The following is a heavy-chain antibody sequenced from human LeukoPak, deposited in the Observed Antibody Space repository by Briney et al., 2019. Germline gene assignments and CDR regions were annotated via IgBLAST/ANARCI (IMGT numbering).Heavy chain of an antibody. V-gene: IGHV5-51*01. J-gene: IGHJ3*02. D-gene: IGHD2-21*02. Sequence: GESLQISCKGSGYSFNNYWIAWVRQMPGKGLEWMGIMYLGDSDTRYSPSFQGQVTISADKSISTAYLQWSSLKASDTAMYYCARLGAYCGGDCYSAFDIWGQGTMVTVSS. CDR3: ARLGAYCGGDCYSAFDI. CDR2: MYLGDSDT. CDR1: GYSFNNYW.